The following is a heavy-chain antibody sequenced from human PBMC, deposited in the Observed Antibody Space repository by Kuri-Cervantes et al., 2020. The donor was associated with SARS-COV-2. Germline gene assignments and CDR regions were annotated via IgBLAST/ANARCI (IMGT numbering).Heavy chain of an antibody. D-gene: IGHD2-15*01. CDR3: ARGRPDIVVVVAADDAFDI. CDR2: INAGNGNT. J-gene: IGHJ3*02. V-gene: IGHV1-3*01. CDR1: GYTFTSYA. Sequence: ASVKVSCKASGYTFTSYAMHWVRQAPGQRLEWMGWINAGNGNTKYSQKFQGRVTITRDTSTSTAYMELRSLRSDDTAVYYCARGRPDIVVVVAADDAFDIWDQGTMVTVSS.